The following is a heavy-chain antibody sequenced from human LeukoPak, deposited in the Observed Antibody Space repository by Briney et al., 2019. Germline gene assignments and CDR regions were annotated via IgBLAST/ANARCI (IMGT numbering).Heavy chain of an antibody. CDR3: ASPQAYYYDSSGPPSPYYYMDV. Sequence: SVKVSCKASGGAFSSYAISSVRQAPGQGLEWMGGIIPIFGTANYAQKFQGRVTITTDESTSTAYMELSSLRSEDTAVYYCASPQAYYYDSSGPPSPYYYMDVWGKGTTVTVSS. CDR1: GGAFSSYA. CDR2: IIPIFGTA. V-gene: IGHV1-69*05. J-gene: IGHJ6*03. D-gene: IGHD3-22*01.